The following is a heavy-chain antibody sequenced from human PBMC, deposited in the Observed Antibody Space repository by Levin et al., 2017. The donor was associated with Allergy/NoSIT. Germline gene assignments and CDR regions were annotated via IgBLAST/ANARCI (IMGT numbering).Heavy chain of an antibody. J-gene: IGHJ4*02. D-gene: IGHD2-15*01. V-gene: IGHV2-5*02. CDR2: IYWDDDK. Sequence: SGPTLVKPTQTLTLTCTFSGFSLSTSGVGVGWIRQPPGKALEWLALIYWDDDKRYSPSLKSRLTITKDTSKNQVVLTMTNMDPVDTATYYCAHSGCSGGSCYSAHFDYWGQGTLVTVSS. CDR3: AHSGCSGGSCYSAHFDY. CDR1: GFSLSTSGVG.